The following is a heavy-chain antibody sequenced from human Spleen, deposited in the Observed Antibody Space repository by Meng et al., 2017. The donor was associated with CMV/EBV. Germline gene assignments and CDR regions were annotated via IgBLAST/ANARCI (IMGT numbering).Heavy chain of an antibody. V-gene: IGHV3-69-1*01. CDR3: ARERSITGTTRWFDP. J-gene: IGHJ5*02. Sequence: GAGFLQPSGAPSLPRAVYGGSFSGYYWSWIRQPPGKGLEWVSSISSSSYIYYADSVKGRFTISRDNAKNSLYLQMNSLRAEDTAVYYCARERSITGTTRWFDPWGQGTLVTVSS. CDR2: ISSSSYI. CDR1: GGSFSGYY. D-gene: IGHD1-7*01.